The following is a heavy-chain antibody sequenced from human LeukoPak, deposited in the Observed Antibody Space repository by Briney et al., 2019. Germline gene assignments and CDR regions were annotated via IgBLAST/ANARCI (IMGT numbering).Heavy chain of an antibody. CDR3: ARGADSSGYYSIFYFDY. CDR2: IYYSGST. CDR1: GGSISSYY. V-gene: IGHV4-59*01. J-gene: IGHJ4*02. Sequence: SETLSLTCTVSGGSISSYYWNWIRQPPGKGLEWIGYIYYSGSTNYNPSLKSRVTISVDTSKNQFSPKLSSVTAADTAVYYCARGADSSGYYSIFYFDYWGQGTLVTVSS. D-gene: IGHD3-22*01.